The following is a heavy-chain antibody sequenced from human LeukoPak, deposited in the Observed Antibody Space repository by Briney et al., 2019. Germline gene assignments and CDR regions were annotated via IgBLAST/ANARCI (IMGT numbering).Heavy chain of an antibody. Sequence: GGSLRLSCAAAGFTFSSNAMSWVRQPPGKGLEWVSGISGSGGSTHYADSVKGRFTISRDNSKNTLYLQMNSLRAEDTAVYYCAKWRYEVITFGGVIVPPFFDYWGQGTLVTVSS. CDR1: GFTFSSNA. V-gene: IGHV3-23*01. D-gene: IGHD3-16*02. J-gene: IGHJ4*02. CDR3: AKWRYEVITFGGVIVPPFFDY. CDR2: ISGSGGST.